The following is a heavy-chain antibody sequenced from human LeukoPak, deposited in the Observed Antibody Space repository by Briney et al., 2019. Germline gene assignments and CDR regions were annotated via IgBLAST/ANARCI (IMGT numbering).Heavy chain of an antibody. Sequence: GESLKISCKGSGYSFTSYWSGWVRQMPGKGLEWMGMIYPGDSDTRYSPSFQGQVAISADKSISTAYLQWSSLKASDTAMYYCASGGRYCSGGSCYFDYWGQGALVTVSS. CDR3: ASGGRYCSGGSCYFDY. CDR2: IYPGDSDT. V-gene: IGHV5-51*01. J-gene: IGHJ4*02. D-gene: IGHD2-15*01. CDR1: GYSFTSYW.